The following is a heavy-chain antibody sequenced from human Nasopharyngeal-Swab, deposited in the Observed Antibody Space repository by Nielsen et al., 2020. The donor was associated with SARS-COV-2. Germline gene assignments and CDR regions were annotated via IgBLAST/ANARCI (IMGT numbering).Heavy chain of an antibody. V-gene: IGHV4-38-2*01. Sequence: SETLSLTCAVSGYSISSGYYWGWIRQPPGKGLEWIGSIYHSGSTYYNPSLKSRVTISVDTSKNQFSLKLSSVTAADTAGYYGARPSRGIGDAFVFGGQGTLSPSLQ. D-gene: IGHD3-16*01. CDR1: GYSISSGYY. CDR2: IYHSGST. J-gene: IGHJ3*01. CDR3: ARPSRGIGDAFVF.